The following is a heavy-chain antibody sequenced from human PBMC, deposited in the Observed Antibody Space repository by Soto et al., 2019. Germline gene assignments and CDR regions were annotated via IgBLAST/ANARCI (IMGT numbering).Heavy chain of an antibody. Sequence: ALVKVSCKASGYTLTSYDINWVRQATGQGLEWMGWMNPNNGNTNYAQKLQGRVTMTTDTSTSTAYMELRSLRSDDTAVYYCARDAGNLQHWFDPWGRGTLVTVSS. D-gene: IGHD1-1*01. CDR1: GYTLTSYD. J-gene: IGHJ5*02. V-gene: IGHV1-18*01. CDR3: ARDAGNLQHWFDP. CDR2: MNPNNGNT.